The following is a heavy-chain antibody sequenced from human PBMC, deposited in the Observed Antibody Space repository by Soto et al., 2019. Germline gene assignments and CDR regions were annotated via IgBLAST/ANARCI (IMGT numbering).Heavy chain of an antibody. D-gene: IGHD6-19*01. Sequence: QVQLVQSGAEVKKPGSSVKVSCKASGGTFSSYAISWVRQAPGQGLEWMGGIIPIFGTANYAQKFQGRVTITADEPPSTASMERGSLRSENTAINSCGRAAIPRGGMAVKLYFASWGRGTLVAVSS. V-gene: IGHV1-69*01. CDR3: GRAAIPRGGMAVKLYFAS. J-gene: IGHJ4*02. CDR2: IIPIFGTA. CDR1: GGTFSSYA.